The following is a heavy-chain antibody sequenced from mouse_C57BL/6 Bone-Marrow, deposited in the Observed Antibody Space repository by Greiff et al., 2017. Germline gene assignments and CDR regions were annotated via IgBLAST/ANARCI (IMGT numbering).Heavy chain of an antibody. Sequence: LVESGAELARPGASVKLSCKASGYTFTSYGISWVKQRTGQGLEWIGEIYPRSGNTYYNEKFKGKATLTADKSSSTAYMERRSLTSEDSAVYFCAPRQLRLFAYWGQGTLVTVSA. CDR1: GYTFTSYG. CDR3: APRQLRLFAY. V-gene: IGHV1-81*01. CDR2: IYPRSGNT. J-gene: IGHJ3*01. D-gene: IGHD3-2*02.